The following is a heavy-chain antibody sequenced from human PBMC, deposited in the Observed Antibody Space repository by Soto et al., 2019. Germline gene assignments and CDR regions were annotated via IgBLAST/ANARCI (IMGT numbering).Heavy chain of an antibody. V-gene: IGHV4-61*08. D-gene: IGHD2-2*01. CDR2: IYYSGST. CDR3: ARLDLGYCISTTCPPYYYYYGMDV. CDR1: GGSINSGGYY. Sequence: SETLSLTCTVSGGSINSGGYYWNWIRQHPGKGLEWIGYIYYSGSTNYNPSLKSRVTISVDTSKNQFSLKLSSVTAADMAVYYCARLDLGYCISTTCPPYYYYYGMDVWGQGTTVTVSS. J-gene: IGHJ6*02.